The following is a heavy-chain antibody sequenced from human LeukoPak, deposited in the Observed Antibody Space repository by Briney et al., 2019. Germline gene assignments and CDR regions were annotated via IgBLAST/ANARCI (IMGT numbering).Heavy chain of an antibody. Sequence: GRSLRLSCAASGFIYSHYGMHCAPQAPGKAREWVAVLWSDGSNRFYAGSVKGRFTISRDNSQNTLFLQMNSLRAEDTAMYYCARDAQRGFDYSNSLEYWGHGTLVTVSS. J-gene: IGHJ4*01. CDR2: LWSDGSNR. V-gene: IGHV3-33*01. CDR3: ARDAQRGFDYSNSLEY. CDR1: GFIYSHYG. D-gene: IGHD4-11*01.